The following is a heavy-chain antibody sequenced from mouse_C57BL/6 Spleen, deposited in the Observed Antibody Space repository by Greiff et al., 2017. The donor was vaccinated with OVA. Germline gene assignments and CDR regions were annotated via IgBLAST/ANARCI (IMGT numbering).Heavy chain of an antibody. V-gene: IGHV5-17*01. D-gene: IGHD1-1*01. CDR1: GFTFSDYG. J-gene: IGHJ4*01. Sequence: DVMLVESGGGLVKPGGSLKLSCAASGFTFSDYGMHWVRQAPEKGLEWVAYISSGSSTIYYADTVKGRFTISRDNAKNTLFLQMTSLRSEDTAMYYCARQDYGHAMDYWGQGTSVTVSS. CDR3: ARQDYGHAMDY. CDR2: ISSGSSTI.